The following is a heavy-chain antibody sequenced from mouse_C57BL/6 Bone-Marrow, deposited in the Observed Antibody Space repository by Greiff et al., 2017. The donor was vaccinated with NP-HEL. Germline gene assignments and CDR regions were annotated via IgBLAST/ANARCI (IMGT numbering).Heavy chain of an antibody. CDR1: GYSFTSYY. V-gene: IGHV3-8*01. J-gene: IGHJ4*01. CDR2: ISYSGST. Sequence: EVKLLESGPGLAKPSQSLSLSCSVSGYSFTSYYWNWIRKFPGNKLEYMGYISYSGSTYYNPSLTSRISITRDTSKNQYYLQLYSVTTVDTATNICASGAKDYWDQGTSVTVSA. CDR3: ASGAKDY.